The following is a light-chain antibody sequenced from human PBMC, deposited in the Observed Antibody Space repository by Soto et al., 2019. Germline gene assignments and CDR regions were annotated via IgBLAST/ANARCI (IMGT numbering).Light chain of an antibody. CDR2: DAS. Sequence: DIQMTQSPSSLSASVGDRVTITCQASQDIRNYLNWYQQKPGKAPKLLIYDASYLETGDKSMFSVSGSGTYFTFTIDGLQPEDIATYYCQQYVDFPQTFGQGTKLEIK. J-gene: IGKJ2*01. V-gene: IGKV1-33*01. CDR3: QQYVDFPQT. CDR1: QDIRNY.